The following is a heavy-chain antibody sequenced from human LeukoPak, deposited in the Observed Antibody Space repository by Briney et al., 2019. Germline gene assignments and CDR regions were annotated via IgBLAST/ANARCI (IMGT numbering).Heavy chain of an antibody. V-gene: IGHV3-72*01. J-gene: IGHJ6*02. D-gene: IGHD1/OR15-1a*01. Sequence: GGSLRLSCAAPGFKLSDHYIDWVRQAPGKGLEWVGRSRNKASRYTTEYAASVEGRFTISRDVSESSLYLQMDSLRTEDTAVYYCGRIAISANNGMDVWGQGTTVTVSS. CDR3: GRIAISANNGMDV. CDR1: GFKLSDHY. CDR2: SRNKASRYTT.